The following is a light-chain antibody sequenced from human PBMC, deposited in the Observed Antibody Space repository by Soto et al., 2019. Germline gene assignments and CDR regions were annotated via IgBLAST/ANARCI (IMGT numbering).Light chain of an antibody. V-gene: IGKV1-5*03. CDR1: QSISSW. CDR2: KAS. J-gene: IGKJ1*01. Sequence: DIQMTQSPSTLSASVGDRVTITCRASQSISSWLAWYQQKPGKAPKLLIYKASSLESGVPSSFSRSGSGTEFTITIRSLHPDGFATSYCQQYNSYSWTFVQGTKGEI. CDR3: QQYNSYSWT.